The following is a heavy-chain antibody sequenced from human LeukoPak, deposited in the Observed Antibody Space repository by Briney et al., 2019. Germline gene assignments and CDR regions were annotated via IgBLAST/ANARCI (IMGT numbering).Heavy chain of an antibody. CDR1: GYTFENNG. CDR2: ISAYTGNT. CDR3: AGAGNAWNAYHDF. Sequence: GASVKVSCKASGYTFENNGISWVRQAPGQGLEWMGWISAYTGNTNYAQNFQGRVTMTADTSASTASMELRNLRSDDTAVYYCAGAGNAWNAYHDFWGQGTLVTVSS. D-gene: IGHD1-1*01. J-gene: IGHJ4*02. V-gene: IGHV1-18*01.